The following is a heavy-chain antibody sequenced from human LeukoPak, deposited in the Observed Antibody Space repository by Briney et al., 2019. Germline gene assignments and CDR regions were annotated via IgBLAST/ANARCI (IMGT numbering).Heavy chain of an antibody. D-gene: IGHD3-16*01. Sequence: PGGSLRLSCAASGFTFSSYSMSWVRQAPGKGLEWVSSISSSSSYIYYADSVKGRFTISRDNSKNALYLQMNSLRAEDTAVYYCAKDEEGVFGGQGTLVTVSS. V-gene: IGHV3-21*04. CDR2: ISSSSSYI. CDR1: GFTFSSYS. CDR3: AKDEEGVF. J-gene: IGHJ4*02.